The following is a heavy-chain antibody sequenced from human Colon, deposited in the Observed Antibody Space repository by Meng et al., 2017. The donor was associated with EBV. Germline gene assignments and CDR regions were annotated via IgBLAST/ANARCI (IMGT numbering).Heavy chain of an antibody. J-gene: IGHJ4*02. Sequence: QVQLQQWGAGLLKPSEPLSLTCAVYGGSFSGYYWTWIRQAPGKGLEWIGEIYHSGGTNYNPSLRGRVTISLDKSKNQFSLTLRSVTAADTAVYYCARDPYATGWAGWGQGTLVTVS. V-gene: IGHV4-34*01. CDR1: GGSFSGYY. D-gene: IGHD6-19*01. CDR3: ARDPYATGWAG. CDR2: IYHSGGT.